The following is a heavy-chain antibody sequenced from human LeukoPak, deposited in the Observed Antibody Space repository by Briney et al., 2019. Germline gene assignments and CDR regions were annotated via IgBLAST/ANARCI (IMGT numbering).Heavy chain of an antibody. J-gene: IGHJ6*02. V-gene: IGHV3-23*01. CDR2: ISGSGGTI. D-gene: IGHD2-15*01. Sequence: PGGSLRLSCAASGFTFSSYAMSWVRQAPGKGLEWVSAISGSGGTIYYADSVKSRFTISRDNAKNSLYLQMNSLRAEDTAVYYCARLRYYGMDVWGQGTTVTVSS. CDR3: ARLRYYGMDV. CDR1: GFTFSSYA.